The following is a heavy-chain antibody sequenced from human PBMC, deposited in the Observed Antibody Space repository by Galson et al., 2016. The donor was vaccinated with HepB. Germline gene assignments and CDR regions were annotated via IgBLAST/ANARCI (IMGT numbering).Heavy chain of an antibody. J-gene: IGHJ3*02. D-gene: IGHD2-15*01. CDR3: AKRVRGASGPEGKAFDI. Sequence: SLRLSCAASGFTFNNFAMAWVRQAPGKGLEWVSSIGRTGSPTYYADSVKGRFTISRDNSMNTLFLQMNSLGAEDTAVYYCAKRVRGASGPEGKAFDIWGQGAMVTVSS. V-gene: IGHV3-23*01. CDR1: GFTFNNFA. CDR2: IGRTGSPT.